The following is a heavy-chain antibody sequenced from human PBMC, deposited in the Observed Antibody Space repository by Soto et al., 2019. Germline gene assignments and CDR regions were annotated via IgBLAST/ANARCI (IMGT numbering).Heavy chain of an antibody. D-gene: IGHD3-10*01. CDR1: SGSISSYY. CDR2: SYYSGST. CDR3: ARVGYYGSGSYYNDY. J-gene: IGHJ4*02. V-gene: IGHV4-59*01. Sequence: PXETLPLPGTGSSGSISSYYWSWIRQPPGKGLEWIGYSYYSGSTNYNPSLKSRVTISVDTSKNQFSLKLSSVTAADTAVYYCARVGYYGSGSYYNDYWGQGTRVTV.